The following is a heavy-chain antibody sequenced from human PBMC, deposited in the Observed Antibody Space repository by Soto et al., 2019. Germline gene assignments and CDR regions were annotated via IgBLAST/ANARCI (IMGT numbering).Heavy chain of an antibody. CDR3: ARGGEDYGSGSYINWFDP. CDR1: GGSFSGYY. Sequence: SETLSLTCAVYGGSFSGYYWSWIRQPPGKGLEWIGEINHSGSTNYNPSLKSRVTISVDTSKNQFSLKLSSVTAADTAVYYCARGGEDYGSGSYINWFDPWGQGTLVTVSS. D-gene: IGHD3-10*01. V-gene: IGHV4-34*01. J-gene: IGHJ5*02. CDR2: INHSGST.